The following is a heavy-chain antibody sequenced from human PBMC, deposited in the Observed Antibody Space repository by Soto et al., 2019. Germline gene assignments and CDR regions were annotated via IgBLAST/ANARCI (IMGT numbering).Heavy chain of an antibody. CDR1: GFIFSMYS. J-gene: IGHJ6*02. CDR3: ARDHLILPAHDFFYGSDV. CDR2: IPQDGVDG. V-gene: IGHV3-7*03. Sequence: DVKLVESGGGMVQPGDSLRLSCEVSGFIFSMYSMSWVRQTPGKGLEWVAKIPQDGVDGHYADAVKGRFTISRDNGKNSLYLQMHNLRAEDTAVYYCARDHLILPAHDFFYGSDVWGRGATGNVSS. D-gene: IGHD2-21*02.